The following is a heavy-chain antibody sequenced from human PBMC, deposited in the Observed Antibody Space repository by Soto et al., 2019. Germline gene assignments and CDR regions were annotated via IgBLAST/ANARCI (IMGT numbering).Heavy chain of an antibody. J-gene: IGHJ4*02. CDR1: GGSISSGGYY. CDR3: ARTPGEGYYYDSSGYYSFDY. D-gene: IGHD3-22*01. CDR2: IYYSGST. Sequence: QVQLQESGPGLVKPSQTLSLTCTVSGGSISSGGYYWSWIRQHPGKGLEWIGYIYYSGSTYYNPSLQSRVTVSVDTSKNQFSLKLSCVTAADKAVSYCARTPGEGYYYDSSGYYSFDYWGQGTLVTVSS. V-gene: IGHV4-31*03.